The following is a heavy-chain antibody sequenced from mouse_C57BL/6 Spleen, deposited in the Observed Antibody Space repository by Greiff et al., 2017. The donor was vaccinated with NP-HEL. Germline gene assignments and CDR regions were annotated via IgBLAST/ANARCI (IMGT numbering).Heavy chain of an antibody. Sequence: QVQLKQPGAELVRPGSSVKLSCKASGYTFTSYWMHWVKQRPIQGLEWIGNIDPSDSETHYNQKFKDKATLTVDKSSSTAYMQLSSLTSEDSAVYYCATGGSGYVAYWGQGTLVTVSA. CDR2: IDPSDSET. J-gene: IGHJ3*01. CDR3: ATGGSGYVAY. V-gene: IGHV1-52*01. D-gene: IGHD3-2*02. CDR1: GYTFTSYW.